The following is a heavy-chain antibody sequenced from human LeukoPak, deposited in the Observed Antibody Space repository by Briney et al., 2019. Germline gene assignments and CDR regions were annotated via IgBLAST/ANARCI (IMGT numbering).Heavy chain of an antibody. CDR2: INTNTGNP. CDR1: GYRFTGYY. Sequence: ASVKVSCKASGYRFTGYYIHWVRQAPGQGLEWMGWINTNTGNPTYAQGFTGRFVFSLDTSVNTAYLQISSLAAEDTAVYYCARGGIKDCSSASCYRYWFFDLWGRGTLVTVS. D-gene: IGHD2-2*01. V-gene: IGHV7-4-1*02. J-gene: IGHJ2*01. CDR3: ARGGIKDCSSASCYRYWFFDL.